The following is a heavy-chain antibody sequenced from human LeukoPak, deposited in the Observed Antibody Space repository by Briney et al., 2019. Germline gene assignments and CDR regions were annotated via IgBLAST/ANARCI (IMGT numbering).Heavy chain of an antibody. V-gene: IGHV3-23*01. J-gene: IGHJ5*02. CDR1: GFTFSSYA. D-gene: IGHD3-10*01. CDR2: MSASGHSS. CDR3: AKNRDGIVWFGELEGDWLDP. Sequence: GESLRLSCAASGFTFSSYAMSWVRQAPGKGLEWVSTMSASGHSSYYAESVEGRFTISRDNSKSALYLQMNRLRGEDTAIYYCAKNRDGIVWFGELEGDWLDPWGQGTPVTVSS.